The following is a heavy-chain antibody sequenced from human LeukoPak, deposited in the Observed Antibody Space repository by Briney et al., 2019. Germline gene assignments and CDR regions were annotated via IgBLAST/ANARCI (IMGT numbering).Heavy chain of an antibody. J-gene: IGHJ5*02. CDR1: GGSISSYY. Sequence: SETLSLTCTVSGGSISSYYWSWIRQPPGKGLEWIGEINHSGSTNYNPSLKSRVTISVDTSKNQFSLKLSSVTAADTAVYYCARLTLYYDFWSGYLRPPNWFDPWGQGTLVTVSS. CDR2: INHSGST. D-gene: IGHD3-3*01. V-gene: IGHV4-34*01. CDR3: ARLTLYYDFWSGYLRPPNWFDP.